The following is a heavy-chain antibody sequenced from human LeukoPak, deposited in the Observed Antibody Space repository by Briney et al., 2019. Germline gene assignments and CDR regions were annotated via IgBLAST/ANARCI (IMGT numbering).Heavy chain of an antibody. Sequence: ASVKVSCKASGYTFTGYYMHWVRQAPGQGLEWMGIINPSGGSTSYAQKFQGRVTMTRDMSTSTVYMELSSLRSEDTAVYYCAREGSYDFWSGLSVTFNFNYMDVWGKGTTVTVSS. CDR2: INPSGGST. J-gene: IGHJ6*03. CDR1: GYTFTGYY. D-gene: IGHD3-3*01. CDR3: AREGSYDFWSGLSVTFNFNYMDV. V-gene: IGHV1-46*01.